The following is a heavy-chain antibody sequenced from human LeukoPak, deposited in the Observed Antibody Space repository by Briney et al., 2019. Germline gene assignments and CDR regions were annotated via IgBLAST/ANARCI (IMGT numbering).Heavy chain of an antibody. CDR1: GGSISSYY. D-gene: IGHD3-22*01. V-gene: IGHV4-59*01. CDR3: ARATGVYSYYGSSGYYPFDY. J-gene: IGHJ4*02. Sequence: AETLSLTCTVSGGSISSYYWSWLRQPPGKGLEWIGYIYYSGSTNYNPSLKSRVTISVDTSKNQFSLKLSSVTAADTAVYYCARATGVYSYYGSSGYYPFDYWGQGTLVTVSS. CDR2: IYYSGST.